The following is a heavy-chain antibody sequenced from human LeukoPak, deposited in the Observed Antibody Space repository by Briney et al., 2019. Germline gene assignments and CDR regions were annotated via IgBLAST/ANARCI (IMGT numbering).Heavy chain of an antibody. J-gene: IGHJ4*02. D-gene: IGHD5-12*01. Sequence: SETLSLTCTVSGGSISSSSYYWGWIRQPPGKGLEWIGSIYYSGSTYYNPSLKSRVTISVDTSKNQFSLELNSVTAADTAVYFCARDFSGYDFGYWGQGTLVTVSS. CDR2: IYYSGST. CDR3: ARDFSGYDFGY. CDR1: GGSISSSSYY. V-gene: IGHV4-39*07.